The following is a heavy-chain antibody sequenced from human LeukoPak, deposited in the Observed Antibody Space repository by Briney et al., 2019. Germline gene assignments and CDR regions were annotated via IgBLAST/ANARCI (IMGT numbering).Heavy chain of an antibody. V-gene: IGHV1-2*02. J-gene: IGHJ3*02. Sequence: ASVKVSCKASGYTFTGYYMHWVRQALGQGLEWMGWINPNSGGTNYAQKFQGRVTMTRDTSISTAYMELSRLRSDDTAVYYCARAYSIAAAAHDAFDIWGQGTMVTVSS. CDR2: INPNSGGT. D-gene: IGHD6-13*01. CDR3: ARAYSIAAAAHDAFDI. CDR1: GYTFTGYY.